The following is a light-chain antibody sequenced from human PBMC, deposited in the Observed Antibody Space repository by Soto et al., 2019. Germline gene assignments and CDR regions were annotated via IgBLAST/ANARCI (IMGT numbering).Light chain of an antibody. CDR1: SSDIGAYEH. J-gene: IGLJ2*01. CDR3: ASKTTSSTVL. CDR2: DVR. Sequence: QSALTQPSSMSGSPGQSITISCTGTSSDIGAYEHVSWYQQRPGRAPKVLIYDVRIRPSEVSNRFSGSKSGDTASLTISGLQAEDEAVYYCASKTTSSTVLFGGGPSSPS. V-gene: IGLV2-14*03.